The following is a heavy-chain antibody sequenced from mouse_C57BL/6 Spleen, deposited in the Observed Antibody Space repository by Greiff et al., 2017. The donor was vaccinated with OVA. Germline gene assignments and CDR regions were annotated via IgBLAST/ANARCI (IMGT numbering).Heavy chain of an antibody. CDR1: GFTFSSYA. CDR3: ARDHGAPYAMDY. Sequence: DVKLVESGGGLVKPGGSLKLSCAASGFTFSSYAMSWVRQTPEKRLEWVATISDGGSYTYYPDNVKGRFTISRDNAKNNLYLQMSHLKSEDTAMYYCARDHGAPYAMDYWGQGTSVTVSS. J-gene: IGHJ4*01. CDR2: ISDGGSYT. V-gene: IGHV5-4*01.